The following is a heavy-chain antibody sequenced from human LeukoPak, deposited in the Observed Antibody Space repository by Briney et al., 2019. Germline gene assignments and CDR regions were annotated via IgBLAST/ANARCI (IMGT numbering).Heavy chain of an antibody. J-gene: IGHJ3*02. CDR2: IYTSGST. Sequence: PSETLSLTCTVSGVSISIHYGIWLPQPAGKARECIGRIYTSGSTNYNPSLKSRVTMSVDTSKNQFPLKLSSVTPADTAVYYCARRDEAAAPRNDAFDIWGQGTMVTVSS. V-gene: IGHV4-4*07. CDR3: ARRDEAAAPRNDAFDI. CDR1: GVSISIHY. D-gene: IGHD2-2*01.